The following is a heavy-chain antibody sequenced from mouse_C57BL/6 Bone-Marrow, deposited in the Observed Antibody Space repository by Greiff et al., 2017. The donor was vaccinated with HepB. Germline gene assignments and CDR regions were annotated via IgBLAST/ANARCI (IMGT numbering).Heavy chain of an antibody. J-gene: IGHJ4*01. D-gene: IGHD1-1*01. CDR2: ISYDGSN. CDR3: ARDRSIYYYGSSYPYAMDY. V-gene: IGHV3-6*01. CDR1: GYSITSGYY. Sequence: EVQLVESGPGLVKPSQSLSLTCSVTGYSITSGYYWNWIRQSPGNKLEWMGYISYDGSNNYNPSLKNRISITRDTSKNQFFLKLNSVTTEDTATYCSARDRSIYYYGSSYPYAMDYWGQGTSVTVSS.